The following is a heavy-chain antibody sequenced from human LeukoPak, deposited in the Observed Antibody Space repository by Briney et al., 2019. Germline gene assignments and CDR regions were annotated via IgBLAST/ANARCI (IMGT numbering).Heavy chain of an antibody. D-gene: IGHD3-22*01. J-gene: IGHJ4*02. Sequence: SETLSLTCTVSGGSISSYYWSWIRQPAGKGLEWIGRIYTSGSTNYNPSLKSRVTMSVDTSRNQFSLKLSSVTAADTAVYYCARAGYYYDSSGYLPVFDYWGQGTLVTVSS. V-gene: IGHV4-4*07. CDR3: ARAGYYYDSSGYLPVFDY. CDR1: GGSISSYY. CDR2: IYTSGST.